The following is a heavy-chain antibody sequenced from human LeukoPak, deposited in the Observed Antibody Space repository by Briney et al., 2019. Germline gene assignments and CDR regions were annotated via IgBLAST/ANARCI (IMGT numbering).Heavy chain of an antibody. CDR1: GYTFTSYY. CDR3: ARTTYYYDSSGWIFDY. V-gene: IGHV1-69*05. D-gene: IGHD3-22*01. J-gene: IGHJ4*02. Sequence: GASVKVSCKASGYTFTSYYMHWVRQAPGQGLEWMGRIIPIFGTANYAQKFQGRVTITTDESTSTAYMELSSLRSEDTAVYYCARTTYYYDSSGWIFDYWGQGTLVTVSS. CDR2: IIPIFGTA.